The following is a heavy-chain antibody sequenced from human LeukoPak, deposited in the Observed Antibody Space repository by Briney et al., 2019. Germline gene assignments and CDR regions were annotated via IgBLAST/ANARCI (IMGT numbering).Heavy chain of an antibody. CDR2: IYYSGST. Sequence: SETLSLTCTVSGGSISSSSYYWGWIRQPPGKGLEWIGYIYYSGSTNYNPSLKSRVTISVDTSKNQVSLKLSSVTAADTAVYYCARHEGDTSGSYMYNWFDPWGQGTLVTVSS. V-gene: IGHV4-61*05. CDR3: ARHEGDTSGSYMYNWFDP. J-gene: IGHJ5*02. CDR1: GGSISSSSYY. D-gene: IGHD3-22*01.